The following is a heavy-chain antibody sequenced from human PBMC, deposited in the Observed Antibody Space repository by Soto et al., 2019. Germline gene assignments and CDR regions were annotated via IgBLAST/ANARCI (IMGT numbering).Heavy chain of an antibody. J-gene: IGHJ6*03. CDR1: GGSISSGGHY. D-gene: IGHD2-8*01. Sequence: QVQLQESGPGLVKPSQTLSLTCSVSGGSISSGGHYWSWIRQHPGRGLAWIGYIYYSGSTYYNPSLESRLTMSLDTSKNEFSLKLSSVTAADTAVYYCAREEGGVRGYYHIDVWGKGTTVTVSS. V-gene: IGHV4-31*03. CDR3: AREEGGVRGYYHIDV. CDR2: IYYSGST.